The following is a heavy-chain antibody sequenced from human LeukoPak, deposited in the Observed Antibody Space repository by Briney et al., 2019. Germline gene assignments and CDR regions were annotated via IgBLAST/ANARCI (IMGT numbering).Heavy chain of an antibody. V-gene: IGHV3-21*01. CDR3: ARDLGNDSGYDQYYYYYGMDV. Sequence: PGGSLRLSCAASGLTFTDYWMSWVRQAPGKGLEWVSSISSSSSYIYYADSVKGRFTISRDNAKNSLYLQMNSLRAEDTAVYYCARDLGNDSGYDQYYYYYGMDVWGQGTTVTVSS. D-gene: IGHD5-12*01. CDR2: ISSSSSYI. J-gene: IGHJ6*02. CDR1: GLTFTDYW.